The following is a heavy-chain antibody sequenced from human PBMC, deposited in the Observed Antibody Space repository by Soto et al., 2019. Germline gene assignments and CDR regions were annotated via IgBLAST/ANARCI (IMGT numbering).Heavy chain of an antibody. J-gene: IGHJ4*02. CDR3: ARVKSQYSSSTIDY. V-gene: IGHV4-59*11. CDR2: IYYSGST. D-gene: IGHD6-6*01. CDR1: GVSISSHY. Sequence: PSETLSLTCTVSGVSISSHYWSWIRQPPGKGLEWIGYIYYSGSTNYNPSLKSRVTISVDTSKNQFSLKLSSVTAADTAVYYCARVKSQYSSSTIDYWGQGTLVTVSS.